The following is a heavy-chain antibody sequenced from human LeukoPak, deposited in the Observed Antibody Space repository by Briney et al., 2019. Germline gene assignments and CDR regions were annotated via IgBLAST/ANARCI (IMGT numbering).Heavy chain of an antibody. J-gene: IGHJ6*02. CDR1: GFTFDDYA. CDR2: ISWNSGSI. D-gene: IGHD5-18*01. CDR3: AKGKGYSYGPQAYYYGMDV. V-gene: IGHV3-9*01. Sequence: GRSLRLSCAASGFTFDDYAMHWVRQAPGKGLEWVSGISWNSGSIGYADSVKGRFTISRDNAKNSLYLQMNSLRAEDTALYYCAKGKGYSYGPQAYYYGMDVWGQGTTVTVSS.